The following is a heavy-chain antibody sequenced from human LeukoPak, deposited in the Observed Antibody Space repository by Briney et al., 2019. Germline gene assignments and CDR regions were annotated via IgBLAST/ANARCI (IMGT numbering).Heavy chain of an antibody. J-gene: IGHJ5*02. Sequence: PSETLSLTCTVSGGSISGYSWSWIRQSPGGGLEWIGYIYYSGSTNYNPSLKSRVTISVDTSKNQFSLKLSSVTAADTAVYYCARGPGHFDPWGQGTLVTVSS. CDR2: IYYSGST. V-gene: IGHV4-59*01. CDR3: ARGPGHFDP. CDR1: GGSISGYS.